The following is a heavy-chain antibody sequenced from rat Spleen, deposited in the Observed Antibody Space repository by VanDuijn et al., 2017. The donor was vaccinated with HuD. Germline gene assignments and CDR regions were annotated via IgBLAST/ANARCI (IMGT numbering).Heavy chain of an antibody. Sequence: EVQLVESGGGSVQPGRSMKLSCAASGINFTNYYMAWVRQAPTKGLEWVASISNDGGNAYFRDSVKGRFTISRDNAKSTLYLQMDSLRSEDTATCYCATLTPLFAYWGQGTLVTVSS. CDR3: ATLTPLFAY. CDR1: GINFTNYY. V-gene: IGHV5-25*01. D-gene: IGHD3-4*01. CDR2: ISNDGGNA. J-gene: IGHJ3*01.